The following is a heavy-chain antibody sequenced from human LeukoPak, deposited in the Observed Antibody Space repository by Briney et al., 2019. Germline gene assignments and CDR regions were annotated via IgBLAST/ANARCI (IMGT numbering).Heavy chain of an antibody. CDR1: GGSISSSHYY. V-gene: IGHV4-39*01. J-gene: IGHJ5*02. CDR2: IYYSGTT. CDR3: ARGERYSSSWYWFDT. Sequence: SETLSLTCTVSGGSISSSHYYWGWIRQPPRKGLGWIGSIYYSGTTYYNPSLESRVTISVDTSNNQFSLKLSSVTATDTAVYYCARGERYSSSWYWFDTWGQGILVIVSS. D-gene: IGHD6-13*01.